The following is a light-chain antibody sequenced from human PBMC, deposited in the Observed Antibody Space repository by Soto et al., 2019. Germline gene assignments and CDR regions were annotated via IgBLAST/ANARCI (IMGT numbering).Light chain of an antibody. Sequence: DIQMTQSPSTLSASVGDRVTITCRASQSITNRLAWYQQKPGKAPKVLIYDASNLEYGVPSRFSGSGFGTEFILTISSLQPDDFATYCCQHYGGMWTFGQGTKVGIK. CDR1: QSITNR. CDR2: DAS. CDR3: QHYGGMWT. J-gene: IGKJ1*01. V-gene: IGKV1-5*01.